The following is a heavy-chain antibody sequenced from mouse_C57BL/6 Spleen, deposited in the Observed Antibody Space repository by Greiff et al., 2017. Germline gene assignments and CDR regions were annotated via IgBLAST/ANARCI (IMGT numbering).Heavy chain of an antibody. V-gene: IGHV6-3*01. CDR1: GFTFSNYW. CDR2: IRLKSDNYAT. J-gene: IGHJ2*01. CDR3: TGPSYDSCFDY. D-gene: IGHD2-4*01. Sequence: EVQRVESGGGLVQPGGSMKLSCVASGFTFSNYWMNWVRQSPEKGLEWVAQIRLKSDNYATHYAESVKGRFTISRDDSKSSVYLQMNNLRAEDTGIYYCTGPSYDSCFDYWGQGTTLTVSS.